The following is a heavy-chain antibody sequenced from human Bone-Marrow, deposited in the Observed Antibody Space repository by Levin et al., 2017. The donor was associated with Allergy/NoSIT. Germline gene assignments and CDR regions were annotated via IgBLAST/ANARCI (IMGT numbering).Heavy chain of an antibody. CDR2: ISYDGRNK. CDR3: AKVRYSTGFDFDY. Sequence: PGGSLRLSCAAFGFTFSNYGMHWVRQAPGKGLEWVAVISYDGRNKNYADSVKGRFTVSRDNSKTTLFLQMNSLRAEDTATYYCAKVRYSTGFDFDYWGQGTRVTVSS. CDR1: GFTFSNYG. D-gene: IGHD2-8*02. J-gene: IGHJ4*02. V-gene: IGHV3-30*18.